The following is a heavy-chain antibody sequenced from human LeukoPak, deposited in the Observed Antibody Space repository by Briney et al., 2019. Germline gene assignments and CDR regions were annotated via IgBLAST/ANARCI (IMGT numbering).Heavy chain of an antibody. D-gene: IGHD5-24*01. CDR1: GYSFSTYT. CDR3: AREIDRDDYNRFFDY. J-gene: IGHJ4*02. V-gene: IGHV1-3*01. CDR2: INAGNGNT. Sequence: ASVKVSCKASGYSFSTYTMNWVRQAPGQRLEWMGWINAGNGNTKYSQKFQGRVTITRDTSASTAYMEMRSLRSEDTAVYYCAREIDRDDYNRFFDYWGQGTLVTVSS.